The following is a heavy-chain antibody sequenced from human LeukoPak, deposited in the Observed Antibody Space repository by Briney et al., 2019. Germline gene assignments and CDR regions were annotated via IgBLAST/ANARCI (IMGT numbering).Heavy chain of an antibody. D-gene: IGHD6-6*01. CDR3: ARDCPSGAARPYYYYMDV. CDR2: IYYSGST. CDR1: GGSISSGGYY. J-gene: IGHJ6*03. V-gene: IGHV4-31*03. Sequence: SETLSLTRTVSGGSISSGGYYWSWIRQHPGKGLEWIGYIYYSGSTYYNPSLKSRVTISVDTSKNQFSLKLSSVTAADTAVYYCARDCPSGAARPYYYYMDVWGKGTTVTVSS.